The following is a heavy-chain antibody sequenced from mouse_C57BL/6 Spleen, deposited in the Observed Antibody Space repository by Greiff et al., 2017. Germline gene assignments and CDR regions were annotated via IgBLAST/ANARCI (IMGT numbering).Heavy chain of an antibody. CDR3: ARNWDDAMDY. V-gene: IGHV5-6*01. CDR1: GFTFSSYG. D-gene: IGHD4-1*01. J-gene: IGHJ4*01. CDR2: ISSGGSYT. Sequence: EVNVVESGGDLVKPGGSLKLSCAASGFTFSSYGMSWVRQTPDKRLEWVATISSGGSYTYYPDSVKGRFTISRDNAKNTLYLQMSSLKSEDTAMYYCARNWDDAMDYWGQGTSVTVSS.